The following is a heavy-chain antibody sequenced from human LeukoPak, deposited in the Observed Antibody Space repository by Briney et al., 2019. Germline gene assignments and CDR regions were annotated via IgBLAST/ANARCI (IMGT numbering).Heavy chain of an antibody. CDR2: ISWNSGSI. V-gene: IGHV3-9*01. D-gene: IGHD3-16*01. CDR3: AKIGPFYDYVWGSWYYFDY. CDR1: GFTFDDYA. J-gene: IGHJ4*02. Sequence: GRSLRLSCAASGFTFDDYAMHWVRQAPGKGLEWVSGISWNSGSIGYADSVKGRFTISRDNAKNSLYLQMNSLRAEDTALYYCAKIGPFYDYVWGSWYYFDYWGQGTLVTVSS.